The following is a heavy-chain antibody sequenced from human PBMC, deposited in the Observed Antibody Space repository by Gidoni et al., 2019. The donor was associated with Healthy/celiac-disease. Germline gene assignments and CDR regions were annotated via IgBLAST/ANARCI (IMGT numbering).Heavy chain of an antibody. CDR1: GYTFTGSS. D-gene: IGHD6-19*01. CDR2: INPNSGGT. Sequence: QVQLVQSGSDAKKPGASVNVSCTASGYTFTGSSMHWVRQAPGQGPEWMGWINPNSGGTNYAQKFQGWVTRTRDTSISTAYMELSRLRSDDTAVYYCARVPCSAGSGWLKPYCSDYYFDYWGQGTLVTVSS. J-gene: IGHJ4*02. V-gene: IGHV1-2*04. CDR3: ARVPCSAGSGWLKPYCSDYYFDY.